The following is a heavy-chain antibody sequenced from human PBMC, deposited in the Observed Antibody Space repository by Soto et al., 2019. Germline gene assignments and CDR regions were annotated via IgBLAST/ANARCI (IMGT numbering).Heavy chain of an antibody. CDR3: PKDIGVRLVRSFDI. V-gene: IGHV3-9*01. D-gene: IGHD6-6*01. J-gene: IGHJ3*02. CDR1: GVGFDDYA. CDR2: ISWNSGSI. Sequence: GGSQRLSGAASGVGFDDYAVHWVRQAPGKGLEWVSGISWNSGSIGYAASVRGRVTISRDNAKNSLYLEMNSLRAEDTALYYCPKDIGVRLVRSFDIRGNATMVTVSS.